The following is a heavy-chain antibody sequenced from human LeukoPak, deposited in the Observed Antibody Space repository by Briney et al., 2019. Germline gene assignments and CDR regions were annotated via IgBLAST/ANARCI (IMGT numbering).Heavy chain of an antibody. CDR2: ISSSSSYI. V-gene: IGHV3-21*01. D-gene: IGHD3-3*01. CDR3: ARDNFGDSKYYDFWSGYYKYYYYYYGMDV. Sequence: PGGSLRLSCAASGFTFSSYSMNWVRQAPGKGLEWVSSISSSSSYIYYADSVKGRFTISRDNAKNSLYLQMNSLRAEDTAVYYCARDNFGDSKYYDFWSGYYKYYYYYYGMDVWGQGTPVTVSS. CDR1: GFTFSSYS. J-gene: IGHJ6*02.